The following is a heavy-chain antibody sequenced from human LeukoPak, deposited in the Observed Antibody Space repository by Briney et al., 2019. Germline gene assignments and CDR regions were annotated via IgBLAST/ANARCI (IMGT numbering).Heavy chain of an antibody. D-gene: IGHD2-15*01. V-gene: IGHV4-39*01. J-gene: IGHJ6*02. CDR3: ARYCSGGSCYSVYYYYYGMDV. CDR1: GGSISSSSYY. Sequence: PSETLSLTCTVSGGSISSSSYYWGWIRQPPGKGLEWIGSIYYSGSTYYNPSLKSRVTISVDTSKNQFSPKLSSVTAADTAVYYCARYCSGGSCYSVYYYYYGMDVWGQGTTVTVSS. CDR2: IYYSGST.